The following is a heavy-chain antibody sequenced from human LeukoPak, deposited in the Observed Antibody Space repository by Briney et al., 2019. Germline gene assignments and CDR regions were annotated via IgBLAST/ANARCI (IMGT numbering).Heavy chain of an antibody. CDR3: ARDYRSAFDN. CDR2: IGIDSGKT. Sequence: GGSLRLSCAASGFTFSDYSMNWVRQAPGKGLEWISYIGIDSGKTKYADSVKGRFTISGDKAESSLYLQMSSLRVEDTAVYYCARDYRSAFDNWGQGTLVTVSS. J-gene: IGHJ4*02. D-gene: IGHD1-14*01. V-gene: IGHV3-48*01. CDR1: GFTFSDYS.